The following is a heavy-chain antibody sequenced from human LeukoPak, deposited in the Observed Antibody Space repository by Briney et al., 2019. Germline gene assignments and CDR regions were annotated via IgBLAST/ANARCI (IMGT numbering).Heavy chain of an antibody. CDR1: GFTFSSYW. J-gene: IGHJ4*02. CDR3: ARVGRQWLVRSVLYYFDY. D-gene: IGHD6-19*01. Sequence: GGSLRLSCAASGFTFSSYWMSWVRQSPGKGLEWVANIKQDGSEKYYVDSVKGRFTISRDNAKNSLYLQMNSLRAEDTAVYYCARVGRQWLVRSVLYYFDYWGQGTLVTVSS. CDR2: IKQDGSEK. V-gene: IGHV3-7*04.